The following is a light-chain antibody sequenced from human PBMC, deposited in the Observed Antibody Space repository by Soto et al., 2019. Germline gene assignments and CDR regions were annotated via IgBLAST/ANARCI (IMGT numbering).Light chain of an antibody. CDR2: AAS. CDR1: QPISTY. V-gene: IGKV1-5*03. CDR3: QEYVTYWT. J-gene: IGKJ1*01. Sequence: DFQMTQSPSSLSAFIGDTVTITCRASQPISTYLAWYQHKPGKAPNLLVYAASTLESGVPARFSGSGSGTEFTLTITGLQPDDFATYYCQEYVTYWTFGQGTKVEIK.